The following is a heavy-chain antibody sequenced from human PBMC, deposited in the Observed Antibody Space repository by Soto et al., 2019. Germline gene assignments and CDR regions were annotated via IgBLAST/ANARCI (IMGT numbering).Heavy chain of an antibody. CDR1: GFTFSSYA. D-gene: IGHD3-3*01. V-gene: IGHV3-23*04. Sequence: EVQLVESGGGLVQPGGSLRLSCAASGFTFSSYAMSWVRQAPGKGLEWVSAISGSGGSTYYADSVKGRFTISRDNSKNTLYLQMNSLRAEDTAVYYCAKVQYYDFWSGYLYYYYGMDVWGQGTTVTVSS. J-gene: IGHJ6*02. CDR2: ISGSGGST. CDR3: AKVQYYDFWSGYLYYYYGMDV.